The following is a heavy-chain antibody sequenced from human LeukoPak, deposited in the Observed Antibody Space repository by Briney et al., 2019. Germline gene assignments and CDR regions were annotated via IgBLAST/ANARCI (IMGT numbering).Heavy chain of an antibody. J-gene: IGHJ6*03. CDR3: ARFAAGGSYYYYMDV. Sequence: PGGSLRLSCAASGFTFSAYTMNWVRQPPGKGLEWVSNIGTSSTTIYYADSVKGRFTISRDNAKNSLYLQMNSPRADDTAVYYCARFAAGGSYYYYMDVWGKGTTVTVSS. CDR1: GFTFSAYT. CDR2: IGTSSTTI. D-gene: IGHD6-25*01. V-gene: IGHV3-48*01.